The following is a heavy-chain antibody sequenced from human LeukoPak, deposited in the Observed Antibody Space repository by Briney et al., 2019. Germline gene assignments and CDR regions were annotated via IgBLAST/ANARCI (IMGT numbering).Heavy chain of an antibody. CDR3: ARDRGITGTTEFDP. CDR1: GGSISSGSYY. D-gene: IGHD1-7*01. CDR2: MHSSGST. Sequence: PSETLSLTCTVSGGSISSGSYYWSWIRQPAGKGLEWIGYMHSSGSTNYNPSLKSRVTISVDTSKNQFSLKLSSVTAADTALYYCARDRGITGTTEFDPWGQGTLVIVSS. V-gene: IGHV4-61*10. J-gene: IGHJ5*02.